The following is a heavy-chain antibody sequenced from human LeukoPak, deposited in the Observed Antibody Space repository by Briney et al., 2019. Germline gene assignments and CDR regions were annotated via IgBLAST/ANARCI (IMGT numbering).Heavy chain of an antibody. CDR1: GFTFSIYA. V-gene: IGHV3-23*01. Sequence: GGSLRLSCAASGFTFSIYAMSWVRQAPGKGLEWVSAISGSGGTAYYADSVKGRFTISRDNSKNTLYLQMNSLRAEDTAVYYCASDILTGYYKAAFDIWGQGTMVTVSS. CDR3: ASDILTGYYKAAFDI. J-gene: IGHJ3*02. D-gene: IGHD3-9*01. CDR2: ISGSGGTA.